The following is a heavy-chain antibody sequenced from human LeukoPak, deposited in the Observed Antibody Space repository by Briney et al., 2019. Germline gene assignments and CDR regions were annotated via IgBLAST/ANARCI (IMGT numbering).Heavy chain of an antibody. CDR1: GFTFDDYV. CDR3: ATQNPPGSGFYDTYNWFDP. CDR2: ISGDGSGT. V-gene: IGHV3-43*02. Sequence: GGSLRLSCTASGFTFDDYVMHWVRKAPGKGLEWVSLISGDGSGTYYADSEKGRFTISRDNSKNSLFLHMSGLRAEDTALYYCATQNPPGSGFYDTYNWFDPWGQGTLVTVAS. J-gene: IGHJ5*02. D-gene: IGHD6-19*01.